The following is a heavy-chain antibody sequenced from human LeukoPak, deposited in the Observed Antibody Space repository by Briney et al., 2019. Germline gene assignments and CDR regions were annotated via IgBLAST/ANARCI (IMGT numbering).Heavy chain of an antibody. Sequence: PGGSLRLSCAASGFTFSSYSMNWVRQAPGKGLEWVSAISGSGGSTYYADSVKGRFTISRDNSKNTLYLQMNSLRAEDTAVYYCAKDGGIAARPRYYFDYWGQGTLVTVSS. CDR2: ISGSGGST. J-gene: IGHJ4*02. CDR3: AKDGGIAARPRYYFDY. V-gene: IGHV3-23*01. CDR1: GFTFSSYS. D-gene: IGHD6-6*01.